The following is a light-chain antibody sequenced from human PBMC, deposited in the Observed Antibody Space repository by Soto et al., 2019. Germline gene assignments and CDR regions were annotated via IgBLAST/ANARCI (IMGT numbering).Light chain of an antibody. J-gene: IGLJ2*01. V-gene: IGLV2-14*03. CDR3: TSWTTSTTMI. CDR1: SSDIGAYNF. CDR2: DVN. Sequence: QSALTQPASASRSPGQSITISRTGTSSDIGAYNFVSWYQQHPGKAPKLMLYDVNIRPSGVSNRFSGSKSGNTASLTISGLQAEDEADYYCTSWTTSTTMIFGGGTKLTVL.